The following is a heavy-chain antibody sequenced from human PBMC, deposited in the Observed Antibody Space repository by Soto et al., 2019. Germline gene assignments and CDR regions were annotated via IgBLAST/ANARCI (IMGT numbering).Heavy chain of an antibody. J-gene: IGHJ4*02. V-gene: IGHV3-13*01. Sequence: PGGSLRLSCAASGFTFSSYDMHWVRQATGKGLEWVSAIGTAGDTYYPGSVKGRFTISRENAKNSLYLQMNSLRAGDTAVYYCTHSGWYGEGFDYWGQGTLVTVSS. CDR2: IGTAGDT. D-gene: IGHD6-19*01. CDR1: GFTFSSYD. CDR3: THSGWYGEGFDY.